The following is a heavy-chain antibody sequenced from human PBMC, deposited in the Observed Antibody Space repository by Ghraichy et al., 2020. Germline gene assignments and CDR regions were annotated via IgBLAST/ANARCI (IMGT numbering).Heavy chain of an antibody. CDR1: GFTFSSYA. Sequence: GESLNISCAASGFTFSSYAMSWVHQAPGKGLEWVSTISGSGDNTYHADSVKGRFTISRDNSKNTLYLQMNSLRAEDTALYYCAKDQRTVDTAINYWGQGTLVTVSS. D-gene: IGHD5-18*01. V-gene: IGHV3-23*01. CDR2: ISGSGDNT. J-gene: IGHJ4*02. CDR3: AKDQRTVDTAINY.